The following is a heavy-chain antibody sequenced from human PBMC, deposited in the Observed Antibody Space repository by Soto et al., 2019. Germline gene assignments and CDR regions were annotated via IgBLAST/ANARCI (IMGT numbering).Heavy chain of an antibody. CDR2: ISSSSSTI. J-gene: IGHJ6*02. D-gene: IGHD2-2*01. Sequence: VGSLRLSCAASGFTFSAYAMGWVRQPPGKGLEWVSYISSSSSTIYYADSVKGRFTISRDNAKNSLYLQMNSLRDEDTAVYYCARVRDQLPPYYYCMDVWGQGTTVTVSS. CDR1: GFTFSAYA. V-gene: IGHV3-48*02. CDR3: ARVRDQLPPYYYCMDV.